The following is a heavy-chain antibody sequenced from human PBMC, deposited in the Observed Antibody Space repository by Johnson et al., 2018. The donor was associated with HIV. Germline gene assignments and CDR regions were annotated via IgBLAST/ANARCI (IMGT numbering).Heavy chain of an antibody. D-gene: IGHD3-22*01. J-gene: IGHJ3*02. CDR2: ISYDGSNK. CDR3: ARDPFWLKAFDI. Sequence: QVQLVESGGGLVKPGGSLRLSCAASGFTFTDNYMSWIRQAPGKGLEWVAVISYDGSNKYYADSVKGRFTISRDNSKNTLYLQMNSLRAEDTAVYYCARDPFWLKAFDIWGQGTMVTVSS. V-gene: IGHV3-30*03. CDR1: GFTFTDNY.